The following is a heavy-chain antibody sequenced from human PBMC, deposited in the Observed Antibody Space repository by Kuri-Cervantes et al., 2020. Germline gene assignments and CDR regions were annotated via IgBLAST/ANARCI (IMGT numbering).Heavy chain of an antibody. CDR1: GYTFTSYG. J-gene: IGHJ4*02. CDR2: MNPNSGNT. V-gene: IGHV1-8*02. CDR3: ARGHYYDSSGLDY. Sequence: SVKVSCKASGYTFTSYGISWVRQATGQGLEWMGWMNPNSGNTGYAQKFQGRVTMTRNTSISTAYMELSSLRSEDTAVYYCARGHYYDSSGLDYWGQGTLVTVSS. D-gene: IGHD3-22*01.